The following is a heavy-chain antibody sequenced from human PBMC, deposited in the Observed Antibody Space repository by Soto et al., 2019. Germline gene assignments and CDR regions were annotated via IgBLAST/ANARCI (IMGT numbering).Heavy chain of an antibody. J-gene: IGHJ4*02. CDR1: GGTFSSYA. CDR3: ARDRGCSGGSCYEGHFDY. CDR2: IIPIFGTA. Sequence: QVQLVQSGAEVKKPGSSVKVSCKASGGTFSSYAISWVRQAPGQGLEWMGGIIPIFGTANYAQKFQGRATITADESTSTAYMELSSLRSEDTAVYYCARDRGCSGGSCYEGHFDYWGQGTLVTVSS. D-gene: IGHD2-15*01. V-gene: IGHV1-69*12.